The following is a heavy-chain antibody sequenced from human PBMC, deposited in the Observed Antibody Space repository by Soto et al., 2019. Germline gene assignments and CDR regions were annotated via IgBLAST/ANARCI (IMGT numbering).Heavy chain of an antibody. V-gene: IGHV4-59*07. CDR1: GGSITPYY. J-gene: IGHJ3*01. CDR3: ARQPYTVVTAFDV. Sequence: QVQLQESGPGLVKTSDTLSLTCTVSGGSITPYYWSWIRQPPGEGLEWIGYVSYSGKTGDNPSLKGRVSMSIDTSKNEFSLKLTSLTAADAATYYCARQPYTVVTAFDVWGQGTTVGVSS. D-gene: IGHD2-15*01. CDR2: VSYSGKT.